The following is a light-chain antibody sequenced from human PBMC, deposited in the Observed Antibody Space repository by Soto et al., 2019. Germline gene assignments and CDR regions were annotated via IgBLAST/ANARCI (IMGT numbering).Light chain of an antibody. J-gene: IGKJ1*01. CDR1: QSISAS. CDR3: QHMAT. CDR2: KAS. V-gene: IGKV1-5*03. Sequence: DIQMTQSPSTLSASVGDRVTITCRASQSISASLAWYQQKPGKAPKPLIYKASRLETGVPSRFSGSGSGTEFTLTISSLQPDDFATYFCQHMATFGQGTKVEIK.